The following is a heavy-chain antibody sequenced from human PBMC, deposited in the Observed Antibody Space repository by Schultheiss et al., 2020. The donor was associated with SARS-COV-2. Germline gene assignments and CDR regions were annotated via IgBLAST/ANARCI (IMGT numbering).Heavy chain of an antibody. CDR2: IKSKTDGGTT. CDR3: AKDGGSSTYFDY. V-gene: IGHV3-15*01. J-gene: IGHJ4*02. D-gene: IGHD2-15*01. CDR1: GFTVSSNY. Sequence: GESLKISCAASGFTVSSNYMSWVRQAPGKGLEWVGRIKSKTDGGTTDYAAPVKGRFTISRDDSKNTLYLQMNSLRAEDTAVYYCAKDGGSSTYFDYWGQGTLVTVSS.